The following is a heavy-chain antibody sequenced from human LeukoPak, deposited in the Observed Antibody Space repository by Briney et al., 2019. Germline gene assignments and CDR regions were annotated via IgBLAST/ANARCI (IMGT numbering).Heavy chain of an antibody. V-gene: IGHV4-4*07. Sequence: SESLSLTCTVSGGSISSDYWSWIRQPAGKGLEWIGRIYTTGSTNYSPSLKSRVTMSVDTSKNQFSLKLSSVTAADTAVYYCARDVKSRRRQWFGELSVYYYYYMDVWGKGTTVTISS. D-gene: IGHD3-10*01. CDR1: GGSISSDY. CDR2: IYTTGST. CDR3: ARDVKSRRRQWFGELSVYYYYYMDV. J-gene: IGHJ6*03.